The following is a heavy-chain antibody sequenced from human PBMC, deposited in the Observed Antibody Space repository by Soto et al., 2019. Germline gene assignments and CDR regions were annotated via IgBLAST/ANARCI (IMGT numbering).Heavy chain of an antibody. V-gene: IGHV3-48*01. CDR3: ARVGWELLLDYFDY. Sequence: EVHLVESGGDLVQPGGSLRLSCAASGFTFSSYSMNWVRQAPGKGLEWVSYISSSSSTIYYADSVKGRFTISRDNAKNSLYLQMNSLRAEDTAVYYCARVGWELLLDYFDYWGQGTLVTVSS. CDR1: GFTFSSYS. J-gene: IGHJ4*02. D-gene: IGHD1-26*01. CDR2: ISSSSSTI.